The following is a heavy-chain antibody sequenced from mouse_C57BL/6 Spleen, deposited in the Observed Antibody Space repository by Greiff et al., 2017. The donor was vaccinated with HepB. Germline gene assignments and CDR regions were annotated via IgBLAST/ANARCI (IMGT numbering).Heavy chain of an antibody. CDR1: GYTFTDYE. CDR3: TRSVYGSTWFAY. D-gene: IGHD1-1*01. V-gene: IGHV1-15*01. Sequence: VQLQQSGAELVRPGASVTLSCKASGYTFTDYEMHWVKQTPVHGLEWIGAIDPETGGTAYNQKFKGKAILTADKSSSTAYMELRSLTSEDSAVYYCTRSVYGSTWFAYWGQGTLVTVSA. J-gene: IGHJ3*01. CDR2: IDPETGGT.